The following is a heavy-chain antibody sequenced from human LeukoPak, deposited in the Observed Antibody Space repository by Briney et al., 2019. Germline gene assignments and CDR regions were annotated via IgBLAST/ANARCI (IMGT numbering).Heavy chain of an antibody. CDR1: GFTFSSYG. Sequence: GGSLRLSCAASGFTFSSYGMHWVRQAPGKGLEWVAVIWYDGSNKYYADSVKGRFTISRDNSKNTLYLQMNSLRAEDTAVYYCARDDLGDPGNYWGQGTLVTVSS. D-gene: IGHD3-10*01. CDR2: IWYDGSNK. V-gene: IGHV3-33*01. CDR3: ARDDLGDPGNY. J-gene: IGHJ4*02.